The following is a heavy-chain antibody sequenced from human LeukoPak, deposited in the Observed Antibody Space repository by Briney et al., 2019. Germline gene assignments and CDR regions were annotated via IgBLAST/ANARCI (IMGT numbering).Heavy chain of an antibody. V-gene: IGHV4-31*03. CDR1: GGSISSGGYY. J-gene: IGHJ4*02. Sequence: SETLSLTCTVSGGSISSGGYYWSWIRQHPGKGLEWIGYIYYSGSTYYNPSLKSRVTISVDTSKNQFSLKLSSVTAADTAVYYCVATPVGRWFGELLYRTLVYWGQGTLVTVSS. D-gene: IGHD3-10*01. CDR3: VATPVGRWFGELLYRTLVY. CDR2: IYYSGST.